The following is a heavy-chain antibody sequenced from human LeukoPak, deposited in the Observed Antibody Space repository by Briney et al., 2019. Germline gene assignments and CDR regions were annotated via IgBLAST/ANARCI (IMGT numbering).Heavy chain of an antibody. D-gene: IGHD3-22*01. CDR1: GYSFTSYW. CDR2: IYPGDSDT. V-gene: IGHV5-51*01. J-gene: IGHJ4*02. CDR3: ARLLTYYYDSSGYPYFDY. Sequence: GESLKISCQGSGYSFTSYWIGWVRQMPGKGLEWMGIIYPGDSDTRYSPSFQGQVTISADKSISTAYLQWSSLKASDTAMYYCARLLTYYYDSSGYPYFDYWGQGTLVTVSS.